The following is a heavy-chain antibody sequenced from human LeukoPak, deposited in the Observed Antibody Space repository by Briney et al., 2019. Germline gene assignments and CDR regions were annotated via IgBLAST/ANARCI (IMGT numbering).Heavy chain of an antibody. D-gene: IGHD6-13*01. J-gene: IGHJ4*02. V-gene: IGHV1-69*05. Sequence: SAKASCKASGRTFSSYAISWVRQAPGQGLEWMGGIIPIFGTANYAQKFQGRVTITTDESTSTAYMELSSLRSEDTAVYYCARLMGIAAPFYYWAQGTLVTVSS. CDR1: GRTFSSYA. CDR3: ARLMGIAAPFYY. CDR2: IIPIFGTA.